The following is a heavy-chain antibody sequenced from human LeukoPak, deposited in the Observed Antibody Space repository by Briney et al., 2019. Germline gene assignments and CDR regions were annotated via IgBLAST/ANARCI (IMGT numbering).Heavy chain of an antibody. CDR1: GFTFSSYE. D-gene: IGHD3-10*01. J-gene: IGHJ4*02. Sequence: TGGSLRLSCAASGFTFSSYEMNWVRQAPGKGLEWVSYISSSGSTIYYADSVKGRFTISRDNAKNSLYLQTNSLRAEDTAVYYCARAANRFGELSHFDYWGQGTLVTVSS. CDR3: ARAANRFGELSHFDY. V-gene: IGHV3-48*03. CDR2: ISSSGSTI.